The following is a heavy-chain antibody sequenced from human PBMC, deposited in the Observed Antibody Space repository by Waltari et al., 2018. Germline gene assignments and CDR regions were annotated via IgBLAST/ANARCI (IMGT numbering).Heavy chain of an antibody. Sequence: QVQLVQSGAEVKKPGASVKVSCKASGYPFTSYDINWVRQTTGHGLEWMGWMNPNSGNKGYEQKFQGRVTMTRNTSISTAYMELSSLRSEDTAVYYCARAEDRAARPRHYYGMDVWGQGTTVTVSS. CDR3: ARAEDRAARPRHYYGMDV. J-gene: IGHJ6*02. D-gene: IGHD6-6*01. V-gene: IGHV1-8*01. CDR2: MNPNSGNK. CDR1: GYPFTSYD.